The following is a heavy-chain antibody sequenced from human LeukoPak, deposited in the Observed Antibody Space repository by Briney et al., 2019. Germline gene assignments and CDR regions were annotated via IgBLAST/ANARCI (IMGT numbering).Heavy chain of an antibody. CDR2: ISSDSSHI. CDR1: GFTLSGYS. Sequence: GGSLRLSCAASGFTLSGYSMDWVRQAPGKGLEWVSIISSDSSHIYDTDSAKGRFTISRDNAKNSLYLQMNSLRPEDTAVYYCVRGATAVTRHLDYWGQGTLVTVSP. D-gene: IGHD4-23*01. V-gene: IGHV3-21*01. CDR3: VRGATAVTRHLDY. J-gene: IGHJ4*02.